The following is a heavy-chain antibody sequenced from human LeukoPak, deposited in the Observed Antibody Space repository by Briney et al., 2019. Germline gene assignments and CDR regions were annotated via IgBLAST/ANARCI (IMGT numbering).Heavy chain of an antibody. Sequence: ASVKVSCKASGYTFTSYGISWVRQAPGQGLEWMGWISAYNGNTNSAQKFQDRVTMTTDTSTSTAYMELRSLRSDDTAVYYCARDHGRGYCSSTSCFIDYWGQGTLVTVSS. CDR3: ARDHGRGYCSSTSCFIDY. J-gene: IGHJ4*02. D-gene: IGHD2-2*01. CDR1: GYTFTSYG. CDR2: ISAYNGNT. V-gene: IGHV1-18*01.